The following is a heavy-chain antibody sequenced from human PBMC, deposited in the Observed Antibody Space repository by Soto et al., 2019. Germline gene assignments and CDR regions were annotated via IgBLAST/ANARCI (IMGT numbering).Heavy chain of an antibody. CDR1: GFTFSSYA. CDR3: AKVPHDSSGYYYFHY. CDR2: ISGSSGIT. D-gene: IGHD3-22*01. Sequence: GGSLRLSCAASGFTFSSYAMSWVRQAPGKGLEWVSAISGSSGITYYADSVKGRFTISRDNSKNTLYLQMNSLRAEDTAVYYCAKVPHDSSGYYYFHYWGQGTLVTVSS. V-gene: IGHV3-23*01. J-gene: IGHJ4*02.